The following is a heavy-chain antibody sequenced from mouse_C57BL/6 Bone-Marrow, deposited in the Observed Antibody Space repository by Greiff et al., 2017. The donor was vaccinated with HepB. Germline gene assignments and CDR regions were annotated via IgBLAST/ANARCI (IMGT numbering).Heavy chain of an antibody. CDR3: ARGDYDVGGTWFAY. V-gene: IGHV1-80*01. J-gene: IGHJ3*01. CDR1: GYAFSSYW. CDR2: IYPGDGDT. D-gene: IGHD2-4*01. Sequence: QVQLQQSGAELVKPGASVKISCKASGYAFSSYWMNWVKQRPGKGLEWIGQIYPGDGDTNYNGKFKGKATLTADKSSSTAYMQLSSLTSEDSAVYFCARGDYDVGGTWFAYWGQGTLVTVSA.